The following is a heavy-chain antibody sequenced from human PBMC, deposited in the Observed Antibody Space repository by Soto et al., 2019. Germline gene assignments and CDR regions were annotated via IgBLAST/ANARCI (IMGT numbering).Heavy chain of an antibody. Sequence: PSETLSLTCTVSGGSISSSSYYWGWIRQPPGKGLEWIGSIYYSGSTYYNPSLKSRVTISVDTSKNQFSLKLSSVTAAHTAVYYCARGLPTVVTVANWVQGTLVTVSS. CDR3: ARGLPTVVTVAN. J-gene: IGHJ4*02. V-gene: IGHV4-39*01. D-gene: IGHD4-17*01. CDR2: IYYSGST. CDR1: GGSISSSSYY.